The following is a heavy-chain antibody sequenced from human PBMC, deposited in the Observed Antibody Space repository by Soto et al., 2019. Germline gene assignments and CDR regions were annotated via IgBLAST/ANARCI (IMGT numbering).Heavy chain of an antibody. CDR1: GYSFTSYW. CDR2: IYPGDSDT. V-gene: IGHV5-51*01. CDR3: APATTVTTDYYYYYYMDV. D-gene: IGHD4-4*01. Sequence: GESLKISCQGSGYSFTSYWIGWVRQMPGKGLEWMGIIYPGDSDTRYSPSFQGQVTISADKSISTAYLQWSSLKASDTAMYYCAPATTVTTDYYYYYYMDVWGKGTTVTVSS. J-gene: IGHJ6*03.